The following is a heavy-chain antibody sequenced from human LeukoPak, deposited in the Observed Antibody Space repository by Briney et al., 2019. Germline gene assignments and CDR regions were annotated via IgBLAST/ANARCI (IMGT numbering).Heavy chain of an antibody. CDR2: IYYSGST. CDR1: GGSISSYY. CDR3: ARAGGVIDLGCFDY. Sequence: SETLSLTCTVSGGSISSYYWSWIRQPPGKGLEWIGYIYYSGSTNYNPSLKSRVTISVDTSKNQFSLKLSSVTAADTAVYYCARAGGVIDLGCFDYWGQGTLVTVSS. J-gene: IGHJ4*02. D-gene: IGHD3-16*02. V-gene: IGHV4-59*01.